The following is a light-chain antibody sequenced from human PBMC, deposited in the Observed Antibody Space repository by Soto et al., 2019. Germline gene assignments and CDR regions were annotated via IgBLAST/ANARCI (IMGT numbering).Light chain of an antibody. CDR1: QSVLYSAKNKNF. J-gene: IGKJ1*01. V-gene: IGKV1-39*01. Sequence: DIVMTQSPDSLAVSLGERATIHCKSSQSVLYSAKNKNFLTWYQQKRGKAPKILIYAASSLQSGVPSRFSGSGSGTDFTLPLSSLQPGDFETYYCQQSYSNPRTFGQGTKVDIK. CDR2: AAS. CDR3: QQSYSNPRT.